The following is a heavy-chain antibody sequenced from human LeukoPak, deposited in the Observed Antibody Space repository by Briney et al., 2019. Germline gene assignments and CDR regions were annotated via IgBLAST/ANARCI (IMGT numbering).Heavy chain of an antibody. CDR3: ARDLSTGTAMVEDQFDY. CDR2: TYYRSTKWYN. J-gene: IGHJ4*02. Sequence: SQTLSLTCAISGDSVSSNSAAWIWVRQSPSRGLGWLGRTYYRSTKWYNDYAISVKSRITISPDTSKNQFSLQLNSVTPEDTAVYYCARDLSTGTAMVEDQFDYWGQGTLVTVSS. V-gene: IGHV6-1*01. D-gene: IGHD5-18*01. CDR1: GDSVSSNSAA.